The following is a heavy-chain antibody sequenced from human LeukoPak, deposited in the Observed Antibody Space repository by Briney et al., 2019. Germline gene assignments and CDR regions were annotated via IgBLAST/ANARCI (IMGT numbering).Heavy chain of an antibody. CDR2: ISAYNGNT. CDR3: ARQAAAGPKFDC. CDR1: GYTFTSYG. D-gene: IGHD6-13*01. V-gene: IGHV1-18*01. J-gene: IGHJ4*02. Sequence: ASVKVSCKASGYTFTSYGVSWVRQAPGQGLEWMGWISAYNGNTDYAQKLQGRVTITRDTSASSAYMELISLTSEDTAVYYCARQAAAGPKFDCWGQGTLVTVSS.